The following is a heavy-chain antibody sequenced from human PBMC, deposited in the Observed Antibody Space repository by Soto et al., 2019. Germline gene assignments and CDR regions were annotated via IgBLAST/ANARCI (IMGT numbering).Heavy chain of an antibody. CDR3: NTHCDY. CDR2: ISYDGSNK. V-gene: IGHV3-30*03. Sequence: QVQLVESGGGVVQPGRSLRLSCAASGFTFSSYGMHWVRQAPGKGLEWVAVISYDGSNKYYADSVKGRFTISRDNSKNTLYLQMNSLRAEDTAVYYCNTHCDYWGQGTLVTFSS. D-gene: IGHD2-15*01. CDR1: GFTFSSYG. J-gene: IGHJ4*02.